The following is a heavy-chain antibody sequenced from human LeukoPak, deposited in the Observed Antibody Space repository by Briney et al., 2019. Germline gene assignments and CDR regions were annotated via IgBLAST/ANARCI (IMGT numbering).Heavy chain of an antibody. V-gene: IGHV4-4*07. J-gene: IGHJ6*03. Sequence: KPSETLSLTCTVSGGSISGHYWNWIRQPAGKGLEWIGRIYSSGSTNYNPSLKSRVTISVDTSKNQFSLKLSSVTAADTAVYYCARSSVPYYYYNYYMDVWGKGTTVTVSS. D-gene: IGHD3-22*01. CDR3: ARSSVPYYYYNYYMDV. CDR1: GGSISGHY. CDR2: IYSSGST.